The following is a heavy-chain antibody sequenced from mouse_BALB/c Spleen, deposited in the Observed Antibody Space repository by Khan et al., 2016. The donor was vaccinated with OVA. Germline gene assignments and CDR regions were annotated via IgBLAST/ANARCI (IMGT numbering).Heavy chain of an antibody. CDR3: ARWGGNYPSYAMDY. D-gene: IGHD2-1*01. Sequence: QVQLKQSGPELVKPGASVRISCKASGYTFTIYYIHWVKQRPGQGLEWIGWIYPGNVNTGYNEKFKGKATLTADKSSSTAYMQLSSLTSEDSAVYFWARWGGNYPSYAMDYWGQGTSVTVSS. J-gene: IGHJ4*01. CDR2: IYPGNVNT. CDR1: GYTFTIYY. V-gene: IGHV1S56*01.